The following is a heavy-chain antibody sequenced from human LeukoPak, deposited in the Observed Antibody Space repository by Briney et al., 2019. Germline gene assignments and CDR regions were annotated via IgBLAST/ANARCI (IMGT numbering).Heavy chain of an antibody. CDR3: ARRAVTYYDFWSGYFYFDY. CDR1: GGSISSSSYY. V-gene: IGHV4-39*07. J-gene: IGHJ4*02. CDR2: IYYGGSS. D-gene: IGHD3-3*01. Sequence: SETLSLTCTVSGGSISSSSYYWAWIRQSPGKGLEWIANIYYGGSSYYNPSLKSRVTISVDTSKNQFSLKLSSVTAADTAVYYCARRAVTYYDFWSGYFYFDYWGQGTLVTVSS.